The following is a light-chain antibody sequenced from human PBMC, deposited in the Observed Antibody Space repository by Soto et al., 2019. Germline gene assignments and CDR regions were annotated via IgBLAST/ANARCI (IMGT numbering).Light chain of an antibody. J-gene: IGLJ1*01. CDR3: SAYIASITSHV. CDR2: EVN. V-gene: IGLV2-18*02. Sequence: QSVLTQPPSVSGSPGQSVTISCSGSSSDVGSHKSVSWYQQAPGTSPKLIIFEVNNRPSGVPDRFSESKSGNTASLTISGLQPEDEADYYCSAYIASITSHVFGTGTKVTVL. CDR1: SSDVGSHKS.